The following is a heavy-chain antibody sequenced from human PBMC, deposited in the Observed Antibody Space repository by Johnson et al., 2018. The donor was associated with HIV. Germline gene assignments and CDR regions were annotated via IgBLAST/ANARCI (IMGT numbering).Heavy chain of an antibody. CDR1: GFTVIGNY. V-gene: IGHV3-53*01. Sequence: VQLVESGGGLIQPGGSLRLSCAASGFTVIGNYMRWVRQAPGKGLDWVSVIYSGGRTYCADPVKGRFTLSRDNSKNTLYLQMNSLRAEDTAVYYCARVGGIAVAPNDAFDIWGQGTMVTVSS. J-gene: IGHJ3*02. D-gene: IGHD6-19*01. CDR3: ARVGGIAVAPNDAFDI. CDR2: IYSGGRT.